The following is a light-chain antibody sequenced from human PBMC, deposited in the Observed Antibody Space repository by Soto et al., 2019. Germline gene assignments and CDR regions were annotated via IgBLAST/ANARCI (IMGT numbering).Light chain of an antibody. V-gene: IGKV1-17*01. J-gene: IGKJ2*01. CDR2: SAS. CDR3: QQYNSYSPYT. Sequence: DIQMTQSPSSLSASVGDRVTITCRASQGIRDALGWYQQKPGKVPKRLIYSASSLQSGVPSRFSGSGSETEFTLTISSLQPEDFATYYCQQYNSYSPYTFGQGTKLEIK. CDR1: QGIRDA.